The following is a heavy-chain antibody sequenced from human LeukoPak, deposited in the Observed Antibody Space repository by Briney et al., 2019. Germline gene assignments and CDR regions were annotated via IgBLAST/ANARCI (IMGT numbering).Heavy chain of an antibody. J-gene: IGHJ6*02. V-gene: IGHV4-59*01. CDR2: IYHSGST. Sequence: PSQTLSLTCTVSGGSISSYYWSWIRQPPGKGLEWIGYIYHSGSTNYNPSLKSRVTISVDTSKNQFSLKLSSVTAADTAVYYCARDAVSALYGMDVWGQGTTVTVSS. D-gene: IGHD2-8*01. CDR1: GGSISSYY. CDR3: ARDAVSALYGMDV.